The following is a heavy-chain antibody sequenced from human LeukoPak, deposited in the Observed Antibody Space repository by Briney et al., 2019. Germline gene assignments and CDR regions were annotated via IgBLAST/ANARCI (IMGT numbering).Heavy chain of an antibody. D-gene: IGHD3-22*01. CDR3: ARLRRFYYDSSTKGAFDI. CDR1: GYSISSGYY. Sequence: PSETLSLTCTVSGYSISSGYYWGWIRQPPGKGLEWIGSIYHSGSTYYNPSLKSRVTISVDTSKNQFSLKLSSVTAADTAVYYCARLRRFYYDSSTKGAFDIWGQGTMVTVSS. J-gene: IGHJ3*02. CDR2: IYHSGST. V-gene: IGHV4-38-2*02.